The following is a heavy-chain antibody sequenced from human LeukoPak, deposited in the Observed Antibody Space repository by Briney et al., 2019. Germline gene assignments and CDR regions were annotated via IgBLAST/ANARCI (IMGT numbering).Heavy chain of an antibody. D-gene: IGHD6-19*01. Sequence: PGGSLRLSCAASGFTFSSYAMSWVRQAPGKGLEWVSAISGSGGSTYYADSVKGRFTISRDNAKNSLYLQMNSLRAEDTAVYYCARIRRGWSQNWDYWGQGTLVTVSS. CDR1: GFTFSSYA. CDR3: ARIRRGWSQNWDY. CDR2: ISGSGGST. J-gene: IGHJ4*02. V-gene: IGHV3-23*01.